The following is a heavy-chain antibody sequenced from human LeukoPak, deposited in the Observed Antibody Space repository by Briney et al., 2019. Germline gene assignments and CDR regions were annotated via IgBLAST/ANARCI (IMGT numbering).Heavy chain of an antibody. Sequence: SETLSLTCTVSGGSISSYHWSWIRQPAGKGLEWIGRIYTSGSTNYNPSLKSRVTMSVDTSKNQFSLKLSSVTAADTAVYYCARSSTYCSSTSCPRGWFDPWGQGTLVTVSS. CDR2: IYTSGST. D-gene: IGHD2-2*01. CDR1: GGSISSYH. V-gene: IGHV4-4*07. CDR3: ARSSTYCSSTSCPRGWFDP. J-gene: IGHJ5*02.